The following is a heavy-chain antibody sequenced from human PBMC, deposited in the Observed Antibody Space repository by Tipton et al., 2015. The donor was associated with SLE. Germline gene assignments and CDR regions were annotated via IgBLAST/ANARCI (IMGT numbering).Heavy chain of an antibody. V-gene: IGHV4-4*08. Sequence: TLSLTCSVFGGSISDHYWSWIRQPPGKGLEWIGRIYASGSTNYNPSLKSRLTISVDTSKNQFSLNLSSVTAADTAVYYCARDTRDWFLSESWGQGALVTVSS. D-gene: IGHD3-9*01. J-gene: IGHJ4*02. CDR3: ARDTRDWFLSES. CDR1: GGSISDHY. CDR2: IYASGST.